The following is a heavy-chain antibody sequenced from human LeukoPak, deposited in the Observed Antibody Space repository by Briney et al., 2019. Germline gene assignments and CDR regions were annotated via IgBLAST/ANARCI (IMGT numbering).Heavy chain of an antibody. J-gene: IGHJ5*02. CDR1: GFTFSSYA. CDR3: AKGLREYDFWSGYAT. CDR2: ISGSGGTT. Sequence: PGGSLRLSCAASGFTFSSYAMSWVRQAPGKGLEWVSGISGSGGTTYYADSVKGRFTISRDNSMNTLFLQMNSLRAEDTALYYCAKGLREYDFWSGYATWGQGTLVTVSS. V-gene: IGHV3-23*01. D-gene: IGHD3-3*01.